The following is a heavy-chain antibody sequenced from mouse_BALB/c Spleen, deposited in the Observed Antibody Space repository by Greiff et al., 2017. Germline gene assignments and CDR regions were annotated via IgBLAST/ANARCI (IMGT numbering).Heavy chain of an antibody. CDR2: ISSGGSYT. V-gene: IGHV5-9-3*01. CDR1: GFTFSSDA. D-gene: IGHD1-1*01. Sequence: EVQVVEYGGGLVKPGGSLKLSCAASGFTFSSDAMSWVRQTPEKRLEWVGTISSGGSYTYYPDSVKGRFTISRDNAKNTLYLQMSRLRSEDTAMYYCARRSTTVVGPYFDYWGQGTTLTVSS. CDR3: ARRSTTVVGPYFDY. J-gene: IGHJ2*01.